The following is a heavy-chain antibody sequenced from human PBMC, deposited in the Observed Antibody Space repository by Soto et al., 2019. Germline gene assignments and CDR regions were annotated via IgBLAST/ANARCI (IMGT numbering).Heavy chain of an antibody. D-gene: IGHD4-17*01. Sequence: GGSLRLSCAASGFTFSSYGMHWVRQAPGKGLEWVAVISYDGSNKYYADSVKGRFTISRDNSKNTLYLQMNSLRAEDTAVYYCAKDGHNYGDYLYYFDYWGQGTLVTVSS. CDR1: GFTFSSYG. V-gene: IGHV3-30*18. J-gene: IGHJ4*02. CDR3: AKDGHNYGDYLYYFDY. CDR2: ISYDGSNK.